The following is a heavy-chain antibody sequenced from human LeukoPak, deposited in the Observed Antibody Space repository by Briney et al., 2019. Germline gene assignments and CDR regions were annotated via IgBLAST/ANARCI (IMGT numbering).Heavy chain of an antibody. V-gene: IGHV4-59*01. CDR1: GGSISGYY. J-gene: IGHJ4*02. CDR2: IYYSGST. D-gene: IGHD4-17*01. Sequence: SETLSLTCTVSGGSISGYYWSWIRQPPGKGLEWIGYIYYSGSTNYNPSLKSRVTISVDMSKNQFSLRLSSVTAADTAVYYCARGRRPYGDLPGSFDYWGQGTLVTVSS. CDR3: ARGRRPYGDLPGSFDY.